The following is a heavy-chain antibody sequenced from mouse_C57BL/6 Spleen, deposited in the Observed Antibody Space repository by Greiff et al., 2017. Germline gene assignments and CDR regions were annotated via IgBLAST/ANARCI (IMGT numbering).Heavy chain of an antibody. V-gene: IGHV1-15*01. CDR3: TRRGTGTFAY. CDR1: GYTFTDYE. CDR2: IDPETGGT. Sequence: VQLQQSGAELVRPGASVTLSCKASGYTFTDYEMHWVKQTPVHGLEWIGAIDPETGGTAYNQKFKGKAILTADKSSSTAYMELRSLTSEDSAVYDCTRRGTGTFAYWGQGTLVTVSA. J-gene: IGHJ3*01. D-gene: IGHD4-1*01.